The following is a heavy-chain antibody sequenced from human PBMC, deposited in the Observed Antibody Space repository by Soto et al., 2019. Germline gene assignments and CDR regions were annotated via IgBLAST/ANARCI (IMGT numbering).Heavy chain of an antibody. CDR2: IDASDSDT. Sequence: XASLNVCWKSSGYRFTSYWISLVLPMPGKGLEWMGRIDASDSDTNYRPSFQGHVTISADKSISTAYLQWSSLKAPDTATYYCSRHVRWFDPCGQRTLVTVSP. V-gene: IGHV5-10-1*01. J-gene: IGHJ5*02. CDR1: GYRFTSYW. CDR3: SRHVRWFDP.